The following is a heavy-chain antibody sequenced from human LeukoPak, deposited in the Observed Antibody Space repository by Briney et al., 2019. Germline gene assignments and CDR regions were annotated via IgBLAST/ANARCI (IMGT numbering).Heavy chain of an antibody. J-gene: IGHJ3*02. CDR2: INPNSGGT. D-gene: IGHD3-22*01. CDR3: ATIDYYDSSGYPDAFDI. Sequence: ASVKVSCKASGYTFTGYYMHWVRRAPGQGLEWMGWINPNSGGTNYAQKFQGRVTMTRDTSISTAYMELSRLRSDDTAVYYCATIDYYDSSGYPDAFDIWGQGTMVTVSS. CDR1: GYTFTGYY. V-gene: IGHV1-2*02.